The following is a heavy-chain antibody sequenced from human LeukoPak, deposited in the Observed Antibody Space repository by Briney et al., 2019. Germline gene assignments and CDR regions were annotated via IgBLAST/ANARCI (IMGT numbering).Heavy chain of an antibody. CDR3: AKDSYGTDV. Sequence: GRSLRLSCAASGFTFSTYAIHWVRQAPGKGLEWVAVISYDGSNKYYVDSVKGRFTIARDNSKNTVYLQMNSLRLEDTAVYYCAKDSYGTDVWGQGTTVTVSS. CDR1: GFTFSTYA. V-gene: IGHV3-30-3*01. J-gene: IGHJ6*02. CDR2: ISYDGSNK.